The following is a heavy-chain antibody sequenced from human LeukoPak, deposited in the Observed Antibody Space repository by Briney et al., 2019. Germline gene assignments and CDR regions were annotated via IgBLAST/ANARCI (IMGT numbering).Heavy chain of an antibody. V-gene: IGHV3-30*04. CDR2: ISYDGSNK. CDR3: ARDDSSGFYLYYFDY. CDR1: GFTFSSYA. J-gene: IGHJ4*02. D-gene: IGHD3-22*01. Sequence: PAGSLRLSCAASGFTFSSYAMHWVRQAPGKGLEWVAVISYDGSNKYYADSVKGRFTISRDNSKNTLYLQMNSLRAEDTAVYYCARDDSSGFYLYYFDYWGQGTLVTVSS.